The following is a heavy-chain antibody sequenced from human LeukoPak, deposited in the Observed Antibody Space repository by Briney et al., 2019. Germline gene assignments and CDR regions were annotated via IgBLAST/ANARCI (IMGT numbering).Heavy chain of an antibody. CDR2: IYSGGST. Sequence: GGSLRLSCAASGFTVSSNYMSWVRQAPGQGLEWVSVIYSGGSTYYADSVKGRFTISRDNAKNSLYLQMNSLRDEDTAVYYCAISDPGYCSGGSCSDYWGQGTLVTVSS. J-gene: IGHJ4*02. V-gene: IGHV3-53*01. CDR3: AISDPGYCSGGSCSDY. CDR1: GFTVSSNY. D-gene: IGHD2-15*01.